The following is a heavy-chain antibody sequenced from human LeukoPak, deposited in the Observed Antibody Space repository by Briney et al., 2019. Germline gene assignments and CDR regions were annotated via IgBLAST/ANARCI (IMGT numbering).Heavy chain of an antibody. V-gene: IGHV4-39*01. CDR3: TEFYFDRSGYADY. J-gene: IGHJ4*02. D-gene: IGHD3-22*01. CDR1: GGSISSSSFY. CDR2: IYYRGST. Sequence: PSETLSLTCTVSGGSISSSSFYWGWIRQPPGKGLEWIGSIYYRGSTYYNPSLKSRVTISVDMSENQVSLKLRSVTAADTAVYYCTEFYFDRSGYADYWGQGTLVTVSS.